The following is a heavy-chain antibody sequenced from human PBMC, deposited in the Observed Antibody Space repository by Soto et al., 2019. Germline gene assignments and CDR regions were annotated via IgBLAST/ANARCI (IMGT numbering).Heavy chain of an antibody. D-gene: IGHD6-6*01. CDR2: INPSGGST. CDR3: ARDVGMASRPYLDY. J-gene: IGHJ4*02. V-gene: IGHV1-46*01. CDR1: GYTFTTYY. Sequence: GASVKVSCKASGYTFTTYYMYWVRQAPGQGLEWMGIINPSGGSTSFAQKFQGRVTMTRDTSTSTVYMELISLTSEDTAVYYCARDVGMASRPYLDYWGQGILVTVSS.